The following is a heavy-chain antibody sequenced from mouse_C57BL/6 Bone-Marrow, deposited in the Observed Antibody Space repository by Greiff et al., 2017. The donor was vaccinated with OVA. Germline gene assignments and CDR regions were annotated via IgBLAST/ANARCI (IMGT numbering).Heavy chain of an antibody. V-gene: IGHV1-19*01. J-gene: IGHJ2*01. D-gene: IGHD4-1*01. CDR2: INPYNGGT. CDR1: GYTFTDYY. CDR3: ARPGTDYFDY. Sequence: VQLQQSGPVLVKPGASVKMSCKASGYTFTDYYMNWVKQSHGKSLEWIGVINPYNGGTSYNQKFKGKATLTVDKSSSTAYMELNSLTSEDSAVYYCARPGTDYFDYWGQGTTLTVFS.